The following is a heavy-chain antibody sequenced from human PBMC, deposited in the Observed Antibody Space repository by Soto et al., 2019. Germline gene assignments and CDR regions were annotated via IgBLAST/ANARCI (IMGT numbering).Heavy chain of an antibody. CDR3: ARAPKYDSSGYPPSVYFDY. CDR2: INAGNGNT. V-gene: IGHV1-3*01. Sequence: RASVKVSCKASGYTFTSYAMHWVRQAPGQRLEWMGWINAGNGNTKYSQKFQGRVTITRDTSASTAYMELSSLRSEDTAVYYCARAPKYDSSGYPPSVYFDYWGQGTLVTVSS. CDR1: GYTFTSYA. J-gene: IGHJ4*02. D-gene: IGHD3-22*01.